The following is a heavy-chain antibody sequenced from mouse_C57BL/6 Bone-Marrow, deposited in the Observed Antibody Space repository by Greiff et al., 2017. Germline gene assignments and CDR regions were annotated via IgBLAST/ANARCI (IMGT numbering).Heavy chain of an antibody. CDR3: ARWRIYYDYDGVWWYFDV. D-gene: IGHD2-4*01. Sequence: QVQLQQSGAELARPGASVKLSCKASGYTFTSYGISWVKQRTGQGLEWIGEIYPRSGNTYYNEKFKGKATLTADKSSSTAYMELRSLTSDDSAVYFCARWRIYYDYDGVWWYFDVWGTGTTVTVSS. CDR2: IYPRSGNT. J-gene: IGHJ1*03. CDR1: GYTFTSYG. V-gene: IGHV1-81*01.